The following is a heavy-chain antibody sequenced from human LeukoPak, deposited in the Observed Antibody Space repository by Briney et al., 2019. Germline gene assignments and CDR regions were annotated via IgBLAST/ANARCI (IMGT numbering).Heavy chain of an antibody. J-gene: IGHJ4*02. CDR1: GFTFSSYG. Sequence: GGSLRLSCAASGFTFSSYGMHWVRQAPGKGLEWVAFIRYDGSNKYYADSVRGRFTISRDNSKNTLYLQMNSLRAEDTAVYYCAKDSQGSSWLFDYWGQGTLVTVSS. CDR3: AKDSQGSSWLFDY. CDR2: IRYDGSNK. D-gene: IGHD6-13*01. V-gene: IGHV3-30*02.